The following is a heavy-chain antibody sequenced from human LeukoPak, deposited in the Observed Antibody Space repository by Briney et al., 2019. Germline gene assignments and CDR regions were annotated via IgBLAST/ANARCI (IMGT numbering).Heavy chain of an antibody. CDR2: ISSSGNTI. V-gene: IGHV3-48*01. J-gene: IGHJ4*02. D-gene: IGHD6-19*01. CDR3: ARGTVAGKAPY. CDR1: GFTFSSYW. Sequence: GGSLRLSCAASGFTFSSYWMNWARQAPGKGLEWVSYISSSGNTIYYADSVKGRFSISRDNAKNSLHLQMNSLRAEDTAVYYCARGTVAGKAPYWGQGTLVTVSS.